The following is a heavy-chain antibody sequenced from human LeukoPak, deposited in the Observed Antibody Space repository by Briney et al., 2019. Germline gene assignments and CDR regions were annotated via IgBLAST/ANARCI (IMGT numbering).Heavy chain of an antibody. D-gene: IGHD3-22*01. Sequence: QAGGSLRLSCAASGFTFSSYAMSWVHQAPGKGLEWVSAISGSGGSTYYADSVKGRFTIPSDNSKNTLYMQMNSLRADETAVYYCPKDYGYYDSSGYSYYFDYWGQGTLVTVSS. CDR1: GFTFSSYA. CDR3: PKDYGYYDSSGYSYYFDY. J-gene: IGHJ4*02. V-gene: IGHV3-23*01. CDR2: ISGSGGST.